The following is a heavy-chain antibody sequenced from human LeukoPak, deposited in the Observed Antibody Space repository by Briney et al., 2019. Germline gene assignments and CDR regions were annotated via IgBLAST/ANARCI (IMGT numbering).Heavy chain of an antibody. D-gene: IGHD3-22*01. Sequence: SETLSLTCTVSGGSISSYYWSWIRQPPGKGLEWIGYIYYSGSTNYNPSLKSRVTISVDTSKNQFSLKLSSVTAADTAVYYCARHGDYYDSSGYLDYWGQGTLVAVSS. CDR3: ARHGDYYDSSGYLDY. CDR2: IYYSGST. V-gene: IGHV4-59*08. J-gene: IGHJ4*02. CDR1: GGSISSYY.